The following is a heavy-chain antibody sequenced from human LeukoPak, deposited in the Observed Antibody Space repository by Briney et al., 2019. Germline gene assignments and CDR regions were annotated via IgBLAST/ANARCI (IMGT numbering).Heavy chain of an antibody. V-gene: IGHV1-18*01. CDR3: ASHPSGCSGGSCYFFDY. J-gene: IGHJ4*02. Sequence: GASVKVSCKASGYTFTSYGISWVRQAPGQGLEWMGWISAYNGNTNYAQKLQGRVTMTTDTSTSTAYMELRSLRSDDTAVYYCASHPSGCSGGSCYFFDYWGQGTLVTVSS. D-gene: IGHD2-15*01. CDR2: ISAYNGNT. CDR1: GYTFTSYG.